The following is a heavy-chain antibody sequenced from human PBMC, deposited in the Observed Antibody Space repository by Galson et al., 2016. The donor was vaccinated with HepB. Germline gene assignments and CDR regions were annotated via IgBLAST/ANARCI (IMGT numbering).Heavy chain of an antibody. J-gene: IGHJ6*02. Sequence: ETLSLTCAVSGGSISSGTYYWGWIRQTPGKGLEWIGSIYDSGRTYYNSSLKSRVSISIDTSKNQFSLKLSSVTAADTAVYYCARDGYSGSLQYYYGIDGWGQGTTVTVSS. V-gene: IGHV4-39*02. D-gene: IGHD5-12*01. CDR1: GGSISSGTYY. CDR2: IYDSGRT. CDR3: ARDGYSGSLQYYYGIDG.